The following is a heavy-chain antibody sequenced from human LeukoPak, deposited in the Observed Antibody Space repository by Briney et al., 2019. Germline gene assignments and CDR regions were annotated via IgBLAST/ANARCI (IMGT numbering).Heavy chain of an antibody. V-gene: IGHV3-21*01. CDR3: ARDPYSGLFDY. CDR1: GFIFSSYS. J-gene: IGHJ4*02. D-gene: IGHD4-11*01. CDR2: ISSSSSYI. Sequence: GGSLRLSSAASGFIFSSYSMNWVRQAPGKGREWVSSISSSSSYIYYADSVKGRFTISRDNAKNSLYLQMNSLRAEDTAVYYCARDPYSGLFDYWGQGTLVTVSS.